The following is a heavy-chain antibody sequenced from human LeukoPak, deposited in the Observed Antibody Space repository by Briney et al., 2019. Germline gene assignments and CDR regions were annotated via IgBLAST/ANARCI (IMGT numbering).Heavy chain of an antibody. CDR3: AKDPLIPYCSSTSCYFGY. CDR2: ISGSGGNT. CDR1: GFTFGDYA. Sequence: GGSLRLSCTGSGFTFGDYAMSWVRQAPGKGLEWVSAISGSGGNTYYADSVKGRFTISRDNSKNTPYLQMNSLRAEDTAVYYCAKDPLIPYCSSTSCYFGYWGQGTLVTVSS. D-gene: IGHD2-2*01. J-gene: IGHJ4*02. V-gene: IGHV3-23*01.